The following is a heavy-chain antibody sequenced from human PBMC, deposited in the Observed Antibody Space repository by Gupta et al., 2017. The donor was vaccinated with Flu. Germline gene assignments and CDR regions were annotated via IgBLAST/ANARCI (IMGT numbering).Heavy chain of an antibody. CDR2: INPSGGST. Sequence: QVQLVQSGAEVKKPGASVKVSCKASGYTFTRYEVHWVRQAPGQGLEWMGVINPSGGSTGYAKNFQGRDTLTRDTSTSTIYMELSSLRSEDTAVYYCARAVSCGGDCYYFDHWGQGTLVTVSS. J-gene: IGHJ4*02. CDR3: ARAVSCGGDCYYFDH. V-gene: IGHV1-46*01. D-gene: IGHD2-21*01. CDR1: GYTFTRYE.